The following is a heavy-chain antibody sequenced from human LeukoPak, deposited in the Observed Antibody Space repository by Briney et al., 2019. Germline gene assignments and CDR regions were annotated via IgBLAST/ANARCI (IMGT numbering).Heavy chain of an antibody. Sequence: GGSLRLSCVASGFAFSNYAMTWVRQAPGKGLEWVSAITGSGDTTYYADSVKGRFTIPRDNSKNTLYLLMNSLRVDDTAVYFCAKRNPHTSGWYEYWGQGTLVTVAS. CDR3: AKRNPHTSGWYEY. CDR1: GFAFSNYA. CDR2: ITGSGDTT. J-gene: IGHJ4*02. V-gene: IGHV3-23*01. D-gene: IGHD6-19*01.